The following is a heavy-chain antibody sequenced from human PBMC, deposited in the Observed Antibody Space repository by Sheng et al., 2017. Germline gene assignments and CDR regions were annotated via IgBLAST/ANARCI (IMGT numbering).Heavy chain of an antibody. V-gene: IGHV4-34*01. D-gene: IGHD1-26*01. Sequence: QVQLQQWGAGLLKPSETLSLTCAVYGGSFSGYYWSWIRQPPGKGLEWIGEINHSGSTNYNPSLKSRVTISVDTSKNQFSLKLSSVTAADTAVYYCARVSLPVPPYDSGSYTGPKRTQYFDYWGQGTLVTV. CDR3: ARVSLPVPPYDSGSYTGPKRTQYFDY. J-gene: IGHJ4*02. CDR1: GGSFSGYY. CDR2: INHSGST.